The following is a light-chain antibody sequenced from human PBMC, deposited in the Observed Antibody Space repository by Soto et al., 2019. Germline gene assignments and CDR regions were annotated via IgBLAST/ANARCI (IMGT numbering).Light chain of an antibody. J-gene: IGLJ1*01. Sequence: SYAGTPPPSVSVAPGQTARITCGGNNIGSKSVHWYQQKPGQAPVLVVYDDTDRPSGIPERFSGSNSGNTATLTISRVEAGDEADYYCQVWDSSDDHRYVFGTGTKVTVL. CDR3: QVWDSSDDHRYV. V-gene: IGLV3-21*02. CDR2: DDT. CDR1: NIGSKS.